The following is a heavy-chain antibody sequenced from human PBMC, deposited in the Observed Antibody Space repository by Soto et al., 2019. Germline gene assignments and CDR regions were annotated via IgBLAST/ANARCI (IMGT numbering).Heavy chain of an antibody. V-gene: IGHV4-30-4*02. Sequence: SETLSLTCTVSGGSISSGDYYWSWIRQPPGKGLEWIGYIYYSGSTYYNPSLQGRVTMTTDTSTSTAYLELRSLRSDDTAVYYCARTPRVTVAAKGTLDYWGQGTLVTVSS. CDR2: IYYSGST. D-gene: IGHD6-19*01. CDR3: ARTPRVTVAAKGTLDY. J-gene: IGHJ4*02. CDR1: GGSISSGDYY.